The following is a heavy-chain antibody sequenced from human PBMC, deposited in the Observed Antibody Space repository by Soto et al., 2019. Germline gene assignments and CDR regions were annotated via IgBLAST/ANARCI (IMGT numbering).Heavy chain of an antibody. CDR3: ARGPPKRGFDL. CDR2: MIPNSGIV. J-gene: IGHJ3*01. Sequence: ASVKVSCKASGGTFSSYTISWVRRASGQGFEWMGRMIPNSGIVSYAQKFQGRLVMTWDTSISAAYMELSSLTSDDTAVYYCARGPPKRGFDLWGLGTVVTVSS. CDR1: GGTFSSYT. V-gene: IGHV1-8*02.